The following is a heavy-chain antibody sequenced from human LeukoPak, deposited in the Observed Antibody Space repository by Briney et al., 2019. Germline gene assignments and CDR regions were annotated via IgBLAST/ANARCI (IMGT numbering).Heavy chain of an antibody. CDR2: ISAYNGNT. J-gene: IGHJ4*02. Sequence: ASVKVSCKASGYTFTSYGISWVRQAPGQGLEWMGWISAYNGNTNYAQKLQGRVTMTTDTSTSTVYMELSSLRSEDTAVYYCARDRAVTVTTYYFDYWGQGTLVTVSS. CDR3: ARDRAVTVTTYYFDY. V-gene: IGHV1-18*01. D-gene: IGHD4-17*01. CDR1: GYTFTSYG.